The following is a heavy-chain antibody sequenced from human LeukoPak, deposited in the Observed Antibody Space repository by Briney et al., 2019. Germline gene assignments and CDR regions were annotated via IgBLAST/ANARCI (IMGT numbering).Heavy chain of an antibody. J-gene: IGHJ4*02. D-gene: IGHD5-18*01. V-gene: IGHV3-13*01. Sequence: GGSLRLSCAASGFTFSSYDMHWVRHATGKGLDWDSAIGTAGDTYYPGSVKGRFTISRENAKNSLYLQMNSLRAEDTAVYYCAQNHPRAVGYSYGYYDYWGQGSLVTVSS. CDR2: IGTAGDT. CDR3: AQNHPRAVGYSYGYYDY. CDR1: GFTFSSYD.